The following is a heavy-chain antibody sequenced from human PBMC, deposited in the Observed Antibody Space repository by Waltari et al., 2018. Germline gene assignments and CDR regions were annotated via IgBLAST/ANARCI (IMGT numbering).Heavy chain of an antibody. J-gene: IGHJ4*02. Sequence: QVQLQQWGAGLLKPSETLSLTCAVYGGSFSGYYWSWIRQPPGKGLEWIGEINHSVSTNYNPSLKRRVTISVDTSKNQFSLKLSSVTAADTAVYYCARGGRGTMVRGRFDYWGQGTLVTVSS. CDR3: ARGGRGTMVRGRFDY. V-gene: IGHV4-34*01. CDR2: INHSVST. CDR1: GGSFSGYY. D-gene: IGHD3-10*01.